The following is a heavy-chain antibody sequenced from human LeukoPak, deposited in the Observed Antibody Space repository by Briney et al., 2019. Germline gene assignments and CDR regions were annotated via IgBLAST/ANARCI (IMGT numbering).Heavy chain of an antibody. V-gene: IGHV4-38-2*02. J-gene: IGHJ4*02. D-gene: IGHD3-22*01. Sequence: SETLSLTCTVSGYSISNGYYWDWIRQPPGRGLEWIGNIYRSGSTSYNPSLKSRVTISVDTSKNQFSLKVNSVTAADTAVYYCARHDDYYDPYLDYWGQGTLVTVSS. CDR2: IYRSGST. CDR1: GYSISNGYY. CDR3: ARHDDYYDPYLDY.